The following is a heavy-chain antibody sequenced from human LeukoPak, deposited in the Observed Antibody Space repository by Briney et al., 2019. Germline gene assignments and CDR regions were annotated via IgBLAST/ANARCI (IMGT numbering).Heavy chain of an antibody. D-gene: IGHD3-22*01. CDR3: AREPTHYYDSSGPTSFDY. CDR1: GGTFSSYA. J-gene: IGHJ4*02. V-gene: IGHV1-69*13. CDR2: IIPIFGTA. Sequence: ASVKVSCKASGGTFSSYAISWVRLAPGQGLEWMGGIIPIFGTANYAQKFQGRVTITADESTSTAYMELSSLRSEDTAVYYCAREPTHYYDSSGPTSFDYWGQGTLVTVSS.